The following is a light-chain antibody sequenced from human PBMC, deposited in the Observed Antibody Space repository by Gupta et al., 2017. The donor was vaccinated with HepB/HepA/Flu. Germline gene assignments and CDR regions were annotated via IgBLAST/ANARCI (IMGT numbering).Light chain of an antibody. CDR2: DAS. CDR1: QSVSSY. J-gene: IGKJ4*01. Sequence: EIVLTQSPATLSLSPGERATLSCRASQSVSSYLAWYQQKPGQAPRLLIYDASNRATGITGRFSGSGSGTDFTLTSSSREHEDFAVYYWQQRSNWLTFGGGTKVEIK. CDR3: QQRSNWLT. V-gene: IGKV3-11*01.